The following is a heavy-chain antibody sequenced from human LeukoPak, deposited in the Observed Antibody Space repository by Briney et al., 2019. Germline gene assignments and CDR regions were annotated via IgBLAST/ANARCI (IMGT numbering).Heavy chain of an antibody. CDR3: ARDGYSSSLWY. V-gene: IGHV3-30*04. D-gene: IGHD6-13*01. CDR1: GFTFSRYA. J-gene: IGHJ4*02. Sequence: GGSLRLSCAASGFTFSRYAMHWVRQAPGKGLEWVAVISYDGSNKYYADSVKGRFTISRDNSKNTLYLQMNSLRAEDTAVYYCARDGYSSSLWYWGQGTLVTVSS. CDR2: ISYDGSNK.